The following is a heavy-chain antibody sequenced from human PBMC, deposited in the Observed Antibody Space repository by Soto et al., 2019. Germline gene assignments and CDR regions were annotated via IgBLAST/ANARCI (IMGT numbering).Heavy chain of an antibody. V-gene: IGHV4-59*08. CDR3: ARTGVSYGDPDY. CDR1: GGSISSYY. D-gene: IGHD4-17*01. J-gene: IGHJ4*02. CDR2: IYYSGST. Sequence: QVQLQESGPGLVKPSETLSLTCTVSGGSISSYYWTWIRQPPGKGLEWIGYIYYSGSTNYNPSLKSRVTISVDTSKNQFSLKLSSVTAADTAVYYCARTGVSYGDPDYWGQGTLVTVSS.